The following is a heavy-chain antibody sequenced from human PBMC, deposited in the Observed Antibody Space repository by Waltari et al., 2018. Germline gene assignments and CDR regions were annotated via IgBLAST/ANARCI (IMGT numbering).Heavy chain of an antibody. CDR3: AREKSDAFDI. CDR2: IYSGGST. V-gene: IGHV3-66*01. Sequence: EVQLVESGGGLVQPGGSLRLSCAASGFTVSSNYMSWVRQAPGKGLEWVAVIYSGGSTYYADSWKGRFTISRDNAKNTLYLQMNSLRAEDTAVYYCAREKSDAFDIWGQGTMVTVSS. CDR1: GFTVSSNY. J-gene: IGHJ3*02.